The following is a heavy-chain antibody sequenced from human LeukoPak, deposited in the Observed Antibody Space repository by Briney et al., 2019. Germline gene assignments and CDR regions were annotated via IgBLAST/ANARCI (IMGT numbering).Heavy chain of an antibody. CDR1: GFTFSSYA. J-gene: IGHJ4*02. Sequence: GGSLRLSCAASGFTFSSYAMSWVRQAPGKGLEWVSAISGSGGSTYYADSVKGRFTISRDNSKNTLYLQMNSLRAEDTAVYYCAKDQWYYYDSSGYYPEYYFDYWGQGTLVTVSS. CDR2: ISGSGGST. CDR3: AKDQWYYYDSSGYYPEYYFDY. D-gene: IGHD3-22*01. V-gene: IGHV3-23*01.